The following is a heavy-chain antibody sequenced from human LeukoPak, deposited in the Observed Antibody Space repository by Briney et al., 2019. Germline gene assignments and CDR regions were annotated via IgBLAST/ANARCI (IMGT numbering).Heavy chain of an antibody. Sequence: SGKVSCKASGGTFSSYAISWVRQAPGQGLEWMGGIIPIFGTANYAQKFQGRVTITTDESTSTAYMELSSLRSEDTAVYYCARGEQLEDDWYYYYMDVWGKGTTVTVSS. J-gene: IGHJ6*03. CDR3: ARGEQLEDDWYYYYMDV. CDR2: IIPIFGTA. D-gene: IGHD6-6*01. CDR1: GGTFSSYA. V-gene: IGHV1-69*05.